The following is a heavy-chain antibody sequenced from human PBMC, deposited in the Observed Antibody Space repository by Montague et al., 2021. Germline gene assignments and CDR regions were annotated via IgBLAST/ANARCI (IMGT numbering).Heavy chain of an antibody. J-gene: IGHJ4*02. D-gene: IGHD3-22*01. V-gene: IGHV6-1*01. CDR2: TDYRSKWYN. Sequence: CAISGDSVGVEEPRRSWKSTRLSSSLGWLAKTDYRSKWYNDYALSVKSRITINPDTSKNHFSLQLNSVPPEDTGVYYCARGVYYDGSGYYSFDYWGQGTLVTVPS. CDR1: GDSVGVEEPR. CDR3: ARGVYYDGSGYYSFDY.